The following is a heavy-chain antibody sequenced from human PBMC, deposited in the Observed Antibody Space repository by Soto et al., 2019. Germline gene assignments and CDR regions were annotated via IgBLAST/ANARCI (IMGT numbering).Heavy chain of an antibody. V-gene: IGHV4-39*01. CDR3: ARPMSGGAVDI. J-gene: IGHJ3*02. CDR1: GGSISSSSYY. D-gene: IGHD2-15*01. CDR2: IYYSGST. Sequence: PSETLSLTCTVSGGSISSSSYYWGWIRQPPGKGLEWIGSIYYSGSTYYNPSLKSRVTISVDTSKNQFSLKLSPVTAADTAVYYCARPMSGGAVDIWGQGTMVTVSS.